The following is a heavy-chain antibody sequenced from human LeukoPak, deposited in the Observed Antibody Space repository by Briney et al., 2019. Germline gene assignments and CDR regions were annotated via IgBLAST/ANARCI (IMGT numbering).Heavy chain of an antibody. CDR2: IYYSGST. CDR3: ARNYDSSGYTTFAY. CDR1: GGSISSYY. D-gene: IGHD3-22*01. J-gene: IGHJ4*02. Sequence: PSETLSLTCSVSGGSISSYYWNWIRQPPGKGLEWIGNIYYSGSTNYNPSLKSRVTISVDTSKNQFSLKLSSVTAADTAVYYCARNYDSSGYTTFAYWGQGTLVTVSS. V-gene: IGHV4-59*12.